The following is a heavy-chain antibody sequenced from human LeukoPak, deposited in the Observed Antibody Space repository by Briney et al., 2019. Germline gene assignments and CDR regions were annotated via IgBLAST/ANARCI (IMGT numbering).Heavy chain of an antibody. CDR2: IYYSGST. V-gene: IGHV4-59*01. J-gene: IGHJ6*02. D-gene: IGHD3-16*01. CDR3: ARASSTFYYGMDV. Sequence: SETLSLTCTVSGGSISSYYWSWIRQPPGKGLEWIGYIYYSGSTNYNPSLKSRVTISVDTSKNQFSLKLSSVTAADTAVYYCARASSTFYYGMDVWGQGTTVTASS. CDR1: GGSISSYY.